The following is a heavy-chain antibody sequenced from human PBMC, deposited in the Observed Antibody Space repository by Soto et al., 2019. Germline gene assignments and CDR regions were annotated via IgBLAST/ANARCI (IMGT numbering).Heavy chain of an antibody. J-gene: IGHJ4*02. CDR3: ASSSTGDY. Sequence: PSETLSLTCTVSGDSISSSSYYWGWIRQPPGKGLEWIGSIYYSGSTYYNPSLKSRVTISVDTSKNQFSPKLSSVTAADTAVYYCASSSTGDYWGQGTLVTVSS. D-gene: IGHD2-2*01. CDR2: IYYSGST. CDR1: GDSISSSSYY. V-gene: IGHV4-39*01.